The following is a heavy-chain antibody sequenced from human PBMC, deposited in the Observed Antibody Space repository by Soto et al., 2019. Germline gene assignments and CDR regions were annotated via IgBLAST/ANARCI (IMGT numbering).Heavy chain of an antibody. CDR1: GFTFSSYA. D-gene: IGHD3-22*01. J-gene: IGHJ1*01. CDR2: ISHDGNNK. CDR3: AREDESSGYAGTFHH. V-gene: IGHV3-30-3*01. Sequence: GGSLRLSCAASGFTFSSYAIHWVRQAPGQGLEWVALISHDGNNKQYGDSVTGRFTISRDNSKNTLSLQMDSLRVEDTALYYCAREDESSGYAGTFHHWGQGTQVTVSS.